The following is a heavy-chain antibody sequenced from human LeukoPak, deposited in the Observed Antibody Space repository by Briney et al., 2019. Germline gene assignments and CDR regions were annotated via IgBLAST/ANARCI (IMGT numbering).Heavy chain of an antibody. J-gene: IGHJ4*02. Sequence: PGGSLRLSCAASGFTFSSYSMNWVRQAPGKGLEWVSSISSSSSYIYYADSVKGRFAISRDNAKKSVYLQMNSLRAEDTAVYYCARFPPKDIVGATLEDYWGQGTLVTVYS. CDR2: ISSSSSYI. D-gene: IGHD1-26*01. CDR3: ARFPPKDIVGATLEDY. CDR1: GFTFSSYS. V-gene: IGHV3-21*01.